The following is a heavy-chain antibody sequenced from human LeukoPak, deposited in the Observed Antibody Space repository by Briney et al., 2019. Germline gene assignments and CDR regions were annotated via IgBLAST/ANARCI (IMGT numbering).Heavy chain of an antibody. CDR3: ATTPGYSSGWYYFDY. CDR1: GYTLTELS. V-gene: IGHV1-24*01. J-gene: IGHJ4*02. D-gene: IGHD6-19*01. Sequence: GASVKVSCKVSGYTLTELSMHWVRQAPGKGLEWMGGFDPEDGETIYAQKFQGRVTMTEDTSTDTAYMELSSLRSEDTAVYYCATTPGYSSGWYYFDYWGQGTLVTVSS. CDR2: FDPEDGET.